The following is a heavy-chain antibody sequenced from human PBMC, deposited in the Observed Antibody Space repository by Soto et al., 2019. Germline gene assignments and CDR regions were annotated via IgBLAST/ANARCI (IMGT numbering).Heavy chain of an antibody. V-gene: IGHV3-30*18. Sequence: QVQLVESGGGVVQPGGSLRLSCATSGFTLDSYGLHWVRQAAGKGLEWVAVISSDGSKENYSDSVKGRFTISRDNPKKKLYLQVNGLRPEDTAVYYCAKDKMDADRYGMGFFDYWGQGTLVTVSS. CDR2: ISSDGSKE. D-gene: IGHD2-15*01. J-gene: IGHJ4*02. CDR3: AKDKMDADRYGMGFFDY. CDR1: GFTLDSYG.